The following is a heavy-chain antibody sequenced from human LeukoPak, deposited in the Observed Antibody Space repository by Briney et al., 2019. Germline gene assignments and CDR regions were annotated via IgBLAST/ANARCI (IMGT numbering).Heavy chain of an antibody. Sequence: PSETLSLTCTVSGGSVSSSTYYWGWSRQPPGKGLEWIGSIYYSGSTYYNPSLKSRLTISVDTSKNQFSLKLSSVTAADTAVYYCARRDRGQYYFDYWRQGTLVTVSS. CDR2: IYYSGST. J-gene: IGHJ4*02. CDR1: GGSVSSSTYY. V-gene: IGHV4-39*01. D-gene: IGHD3-10*01. CDR3: ARRDRGQYYFDY.